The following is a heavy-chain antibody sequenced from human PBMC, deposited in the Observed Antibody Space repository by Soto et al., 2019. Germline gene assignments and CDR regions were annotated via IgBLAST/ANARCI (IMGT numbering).Heavy chain of an antibody. CDR2: ISYDGSNK. J-gene: IGHJ6*02. D-gene: IGHD5-18*01. V-gene: IGHV3-30*18. CDR1: GFTFSSYG. Sequence: QVQLVESGGGVVQPGRSLRLSCAASGFTFSSYGMHWVRQALGKGLEWVAVISYDGSNKYYADSVKGRFTISRDNSKNTLYLQMNSLRAEDTAGYYCAKDGYSYVYDYYGMDVWGQGTTVTASS. CDR3: AKDGYSYVYDYYGMDV.